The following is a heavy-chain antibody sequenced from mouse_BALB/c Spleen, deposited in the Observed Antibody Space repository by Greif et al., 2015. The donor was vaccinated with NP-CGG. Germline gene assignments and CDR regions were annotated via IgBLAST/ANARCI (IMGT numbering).Heavy chain of an antibody. CDR1: GYTFTSYW. J-gene: IGHJ2*01. V-gene: IGHV1-7*01. Sequence: VKVVESGAELAKPGASVKMSCKASGYTFTSYWMHWVKQRPGQGLEWIGYINPSTGYTEYNQKFKDKATLTADKSSSTAYMQRSSLTSEDAAVYYCARMNYWGQGTTLTVSS. CDR3: ARMNY. CDR2: INPSTGYT.